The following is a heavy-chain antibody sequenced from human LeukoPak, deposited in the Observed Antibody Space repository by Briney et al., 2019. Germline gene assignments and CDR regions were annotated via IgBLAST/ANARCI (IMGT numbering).Heavy chain of an antibody. Sequence: ASVKVSCKASGYTFTNYFMHWVRQAPGQGLEWVGVISPSGGTTSYTLKFQGRVTMTRDTSTRTVYMELSSLRSEDTAVYYCARGIEYNSGWTGFDPWGQGTLVTVSS. V-gene: IGHV1-46*01. D-gene: IGHD6-19*01. CDR1: GYTFTNYF. CDR2: ISPSGGTT. CDR3: ARGIEYNSGWTGFDP. J-gene: IGHJ5*02.